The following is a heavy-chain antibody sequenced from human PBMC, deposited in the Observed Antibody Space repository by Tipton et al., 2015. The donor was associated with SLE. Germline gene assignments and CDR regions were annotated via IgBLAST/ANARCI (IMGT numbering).Heavy chain of an antibody. CDR3: ARIGAYTSSWYYYYMDV. Sequence: TLSLTCTVSGGSIIGYYWSWIRQSPGKGLEWVGYSYYSGNTNYNPSLKSRVTISVDTSKNQLSLKLSSVVAADTAVYYCARIGAYTSSWYYYYMDVWGKGTTVTVSS. CDR1: GGSIIGYY. J-gene: IGHJ6*03. D-gene: IGHD6-13*01. CDR2: SYYSGNT. V-gene: IGHV4-59*01.